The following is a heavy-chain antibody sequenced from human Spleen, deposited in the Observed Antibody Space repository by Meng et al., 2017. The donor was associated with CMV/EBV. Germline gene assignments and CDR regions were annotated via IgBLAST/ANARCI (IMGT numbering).Heavy chain of an antibody. CDR2: ISQSGGST. J-gene: IGHJ4*02. V-gene: IGHV3-11*01. Sequence: SCTVSGFTSSYYYMTWVRQAPGKGLEWISYISQSGGSTYYADSVKGRFTISRDNAKNSLYLQMSSLRVEDTAMYYCARDENWGKLDFWGQGVLVTVSS. CDR3: ARDENWGKLDF. D-gene: IGHD7-27*01. CDR1: GFTSSYYY.